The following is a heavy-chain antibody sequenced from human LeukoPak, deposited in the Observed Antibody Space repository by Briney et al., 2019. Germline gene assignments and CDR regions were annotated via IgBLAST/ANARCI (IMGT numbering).Heavy chain of an antibody. Sequence: GASVKVSCKASGYTFTSYDINWVRQATGQGLEWMGWMNPNSGNTGYAQKFQGRVTMTRNTSISTAYMELSSLRSEDTAVYYCAREGRREYQLLSNPSFDPWGQGTLVTVSS. CDR3: AREGRREYQLLSNPSFDP. V-gene: IGHV1-8*01. CDR1: GYTFTSYD. CDR2: MNPNSGNT. J-gene: IGHJ5*02. D-gene: IGHD2-2*01.